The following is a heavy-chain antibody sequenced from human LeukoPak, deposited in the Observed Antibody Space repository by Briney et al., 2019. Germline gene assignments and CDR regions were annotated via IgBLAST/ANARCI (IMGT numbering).Heavy chain of an antibody. CDR1: GGSISSGSYY. CDR2: IYTSGST. V-gene: IGHV4-61*02. CDR3: ARDAPVHYYGSGSYFDY. D-gene: IGHD3-10*01. Sequence: SETLSLTCTVSGGSISSGSYYWSWIRQPAGKGLEWIGRIYTSGSTNYNPSLKSRVTISVDTSKNQFSLKLSSVTAADTAVYYCARDAPVHYYGSGSYFDYWGQGTLVTVSS. J-gene: IGHJ4*02.